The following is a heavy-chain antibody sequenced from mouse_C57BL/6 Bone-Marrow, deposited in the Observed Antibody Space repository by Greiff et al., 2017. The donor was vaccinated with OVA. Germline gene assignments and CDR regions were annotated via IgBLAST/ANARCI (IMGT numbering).Heavy chain of an antibody. J-gene: IGHJ2*01. D-gene: IGHD2-5*01. CDR2: IYPRDGST. V-gene: IGHV1-78*01. Sequence: VKLMESDAELVKPGASVKISCKVSGYTFTDHTIHWIKQRPEQGLEWIGYIYPRDGSTKYNEKFKGKATLTADKSSSTAYMQLNSLTSEDSAVYFCARSSYSNYVGDFDYWGQGTTLTVSS. CDR1: GYTFTDHT. CDR3: ARSSYSNYVGDFDY.